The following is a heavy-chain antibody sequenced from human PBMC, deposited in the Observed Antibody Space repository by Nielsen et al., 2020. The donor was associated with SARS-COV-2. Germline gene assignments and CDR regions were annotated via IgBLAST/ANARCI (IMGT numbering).Heavy chain of an antibody. Sequence: GGSLRLSCAASGFTFSNAWMSWVRQAPGKGLEWVSVIYSGGDTFYADSVKGRFTISRDNSKNTLYLEMNSLRAEDTAVYYCARNSGWYGRGYFDYWGQGTLVTVSS. CDR3: ARNSGWYGRGYFDY. V-gene: IGHV3-53*01. CDR2: IYSGGDT. CDR1: GFTFSNAW. D-gene: IGHD6-19*01. J-gene: IGHJ4*02.